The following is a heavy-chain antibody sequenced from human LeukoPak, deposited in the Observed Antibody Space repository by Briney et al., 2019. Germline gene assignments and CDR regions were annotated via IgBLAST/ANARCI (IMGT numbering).Heavy chain of an antibody. CDR3: TRPFKDTTVTSGFDY. CDR1: GYSLSRGYY. CDR2: IHHSGTT. Sequence: PSETLSLTRAVSGYSLSRGYYWGLIRQPPRKGPEWIGSIHHSGTTYYNPSLKSRVAISVDTSKNQFSLNLSSVTAADTAVYYCTRPFKDTTVTSGFDYWGQGTLVTVSS. V-gene: IGHV4-38-2*01. D-gene: IGHD4-17*01. J-gene: IGHJ4*02.